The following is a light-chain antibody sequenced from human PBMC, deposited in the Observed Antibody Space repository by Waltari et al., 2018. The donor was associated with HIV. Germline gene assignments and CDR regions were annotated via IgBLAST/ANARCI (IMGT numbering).Light chain of an antibody. V-gene: IGLV2-8*01. Sequence: QSALTQPPSASGSPGQSVTLSCTGTNSDIGPFDYFPWYQQHPGKAPKLVISEVTKRPSGVSDRFSGSKSGNTAFLTVSGLQAEDEADYYCSSFANRDGFYVLFGGGTRLTVL. J-gene: IGLJ2*01. CDR3: SSFANRDGFYVL. CDR1: NSDIGPFDY. CDR2: EVT.